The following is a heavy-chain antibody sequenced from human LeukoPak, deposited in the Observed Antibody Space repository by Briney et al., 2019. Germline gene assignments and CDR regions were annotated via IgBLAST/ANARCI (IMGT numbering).Heavy chain of an antibody. Sequence: GGSLRLSCAASGYTFSNYAMTWVRQAPGKGLEWVSAISGSDGSTYYSDSVTGRFSISRDNAKNTLYLQMTSLTTDDTAVYYCPKEVYVFWSAYQFALGGRGPLVTVSS. CDR1: GYTFSNYA. CDR3: PKEVYVFWSAYQFAL. J-gene: IGHJ4*02. V-gene: IGHV3-23*01. D-gene: IGHD3-3*01. CDR2: ISGSDGST.